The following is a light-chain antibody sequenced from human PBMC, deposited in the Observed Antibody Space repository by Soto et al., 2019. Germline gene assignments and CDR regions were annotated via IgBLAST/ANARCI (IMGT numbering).Light chain of an antibody. CDR2: GVS. Sequence: SALPQPASVSGSPGQSITISCSGTRSDIGSYNYVAWYQQFPGKTPKILIYGVSNRPSGVSSRFSGSKSGNTASLTISGLQAEHEADYYCISYTGSSTYYVFGSGTNVT. J-gene: IGLJ1*01. CDR3: ISYTGSSTYYV. CDR1: RSDIGSYNY. V-gene: IGLV2-14*01.